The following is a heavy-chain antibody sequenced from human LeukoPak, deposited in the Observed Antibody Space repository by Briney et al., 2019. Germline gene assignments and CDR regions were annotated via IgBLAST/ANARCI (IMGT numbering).Heavy chain of an antibody. Sequence: PGGSLRLSCAASGFTFSSYWMHWVRQAPGKGLVWVSRIKSDGSTRYADSVKGRFTISGDNAKNTVSLQMNSLSAEDTGVYYCARAPSEIGGYYPEYFRHWGQGTLVTVSP. CDR1: GFTFSSYW. V-gene: IGHV3-74*01. D-gene: IGHD3-22*01. CDR3: ARAPSEIGGYYPEYFRH. CDR2: IKSDGST. J-gene: IGHJ1*01.